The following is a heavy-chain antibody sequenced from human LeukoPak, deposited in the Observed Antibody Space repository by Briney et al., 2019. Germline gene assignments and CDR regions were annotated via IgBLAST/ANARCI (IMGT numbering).Heavy chain of an antibody. CDR1: GYTFTSYY. D-gene: IGHD6-19*01. J-gene: IGHJ6*02. CDR3: ARSPGIAVASAYGMDV. Sequence: ASVKVSCKASGYTFTSYYMHWVRQAPGQGLEWMGGIIPIFGTVNYAQKFQGRVTITADESTSTAYMELSSLRSDDTAVYYCARSPGIAVASAYGMDVRGQGTTVTVSS. CDR2: IIPIFGTV. V-gene: IGHV1-69*13.